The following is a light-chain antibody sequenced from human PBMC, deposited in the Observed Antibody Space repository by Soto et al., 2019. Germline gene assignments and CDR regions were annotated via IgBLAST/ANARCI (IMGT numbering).Light chain of an antibody. CDR3: QQYNNWPRT. CDR1: QSISDW. Sequence: IQMTHSPPTLSASVGERVTITRRASQSISDWLAWYQQKPGKAPKLLIYAASTLESRVPSRFSGTGSGTEFTLTISSLQSEDFAVYYCQQYNNWPRTFGQGTKVDIK. CDR2: AAS. J-gene: IGKJ1*01. V-gene: IGKV1-5*01.